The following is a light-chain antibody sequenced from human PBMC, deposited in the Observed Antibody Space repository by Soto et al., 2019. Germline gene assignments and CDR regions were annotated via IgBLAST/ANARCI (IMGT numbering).Light chain of an antibody. J-gene: IGKJ1*01. V-gene: IGKV3-20*01. CDR3: QKYGSSPGT. CDR2: GAS. CDR1: QRVTSNY. Sequence: IVLTQSPGTLSLSPGERATLSCRASQRVTSNYLAWYQQRPGQAPRLLIFGASIRDTGLPDRFSGSGSGTDFTLTISRLEPEDFAVYYCQKYGSSPGTFGQGTKVEIK.